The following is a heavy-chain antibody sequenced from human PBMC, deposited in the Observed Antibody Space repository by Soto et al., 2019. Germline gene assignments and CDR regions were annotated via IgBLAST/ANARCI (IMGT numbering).Heavy chain of an antibody. CDR1: SGSISSYN. CDR3: ARENYYALDY. J-gene: IGHJ4*02. D-gene: IGHD3-10*01. Sequence: LETLSLTCTVSSGSISSYNLNWVRQPPGKGLEWIGFINYSGSTHYNPSLKSRVTISLDTSKNQFSLKLNSVTAADTAVYYCARENYYALDYWGPGTLVTVSS. CDR2: INYSGST. V-gene: IGHV4-59*01.